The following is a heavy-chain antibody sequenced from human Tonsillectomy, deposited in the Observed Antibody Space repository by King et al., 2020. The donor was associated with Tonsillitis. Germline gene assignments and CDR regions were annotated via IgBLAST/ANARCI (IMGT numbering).Heavy chain of an antibody. D-gene: IGHD5-12*01. CDR2: IKSKTDGGTT. CDR3: STGFPPVNTGYDFGIDDY. J-gene: IGHJ4*02. Sequence: VQLVESGGGLVKPGGSLRLSCAASGFTFTNAWMSWVRQAPGKGLEWVGRIKSKTDGGTTDHAAPVKGRFTISRDDSNNTLYLQMNSLKTEDTAVYYCSTGFPPVNTGYDFGIDDYWAREPWSPSPQ. V-gene: IGHV3-15*01. CDR1: GFTFTNAW.